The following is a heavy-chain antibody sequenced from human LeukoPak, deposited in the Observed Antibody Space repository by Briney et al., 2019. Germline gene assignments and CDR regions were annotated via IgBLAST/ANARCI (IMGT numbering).Heavy chain of an antibody. CDR1: GYSISSGYY. D-gene: IGHD3-10*01. CDR3: ARGSGSSESNWFDP. Sequence: SETLSLTCTVSGYSISSGYYWGWIRQPPGKGLEWIGSIYHSGSTYYNPSLKSRVTISVDTSKNQFSLKLSSVTAADTAVYYCARGSGSSESNWFDPWGQGTLVTVSS. J-gene: IGHJ5*02. V-gene: IGHV4-38-2*02. CDR2: IYHSGST.